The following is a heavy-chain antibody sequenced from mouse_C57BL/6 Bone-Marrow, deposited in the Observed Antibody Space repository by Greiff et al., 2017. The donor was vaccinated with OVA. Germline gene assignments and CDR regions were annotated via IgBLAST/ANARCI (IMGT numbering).Heavy chain of an antibody. D-gene: IGHD2-1*01. Sequence: QVHVKQSGPGLVQPSQSLSITCTVSGFSLTSYGVHWVRQSPGKGLEWLGVIWRGGSTDYNAAFMSRLSITKDNSKSQVFFKMNSLQADDTAIYYCAKKYYGNYYWYFDVWGTGTTVTVSS. CDR1: GFSLTSYG. V-gene: IGHV2-5*01. J-gene: IGHJ1*03. CDR2: IWRGGST. CDR3: AKKYYGNYYWYFDV.